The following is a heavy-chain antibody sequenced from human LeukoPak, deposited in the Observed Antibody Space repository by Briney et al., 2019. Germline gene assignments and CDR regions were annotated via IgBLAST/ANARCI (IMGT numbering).Heavy chain of an antibody. CDR3: AKDRGYEVVFDP. J-gene: IGHJ5*02. V-gene: IGHV3-43*02. CDR2: ISGDGDRT. CDR1: GINFNTYA. D-gene: IGHD5-12*01. Sequence: GGSLRLSCAASGINFNTYAMHWVRQAPGKGLEWVSLISGDGDRTSYADSVKGRLTISRDNDKNSLYLQMNSLRIEDTALYYCAKDRGYEVVFDPWGQGTLVAVSS.